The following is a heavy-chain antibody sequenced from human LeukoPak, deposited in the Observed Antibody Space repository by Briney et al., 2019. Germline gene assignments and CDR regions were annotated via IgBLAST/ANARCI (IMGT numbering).Heavy chain of an antibody. Sequence: GGSLRLSCSASGFTFSSYAMHWVRQAPGKGLEYVSAISSNGGSTYYADSVKGRFTISRDNSKNTLYLQMSSLRAEDTAVYYCVKAGGYGSGRDYFDYWGQGTLVTVSS. D-gene: IGHD3-10*01. CDR1: GFTFSSYA. V-gene: IGHV3-64D*06. CDR2: ISSNGGST. CDR3: VKAGGYGSGRDYFDY. J-gene: IGHJ4*02.